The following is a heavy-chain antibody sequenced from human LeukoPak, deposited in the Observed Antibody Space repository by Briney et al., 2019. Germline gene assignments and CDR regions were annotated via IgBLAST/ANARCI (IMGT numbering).Heavy chain of an antibody. CDR2: IIPIFGTA. V-gene: IGHV1-69*05. CDR1: GGTFSSYA. Sequence: ASVKVSCKASGGTFSSYAISWVRQAPGQGLEWMGGIIPIFGTANYAQKFQGRVTITTDESTSTAYMELRSLRSDDTAVYYCARWGYSSGSNWFDPWGQGTLVTVSS. CDR3: ARWGYSSGSNWFDP. D-gene: IGHD6-19*01. J-gene: IGHJ5*02.